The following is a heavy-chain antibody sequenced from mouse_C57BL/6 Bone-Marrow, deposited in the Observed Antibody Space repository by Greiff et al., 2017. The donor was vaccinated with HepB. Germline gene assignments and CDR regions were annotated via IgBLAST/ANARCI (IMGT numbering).Heavy chain of an antibody. Sequence: EVQGVESGGGLVQPGGSLKLSCAASGFTFSDYGMAWVRQAPRKGPEWVAFISNLAYSIYYADTVTGRLTISRENAKNTLYLEMSSLRSEDTAMYYCARPLYYGSSPAWFAYWGQGTLVTVSA. CDR3: ARPLYYGSSPAWFAY. V-gene: IGHV5-15*01. J-gene: IGHJ3*01. CDR1: GFTFSDYG. CDR2: ISNLAYSI. D-gene: IGHD1-1*01.